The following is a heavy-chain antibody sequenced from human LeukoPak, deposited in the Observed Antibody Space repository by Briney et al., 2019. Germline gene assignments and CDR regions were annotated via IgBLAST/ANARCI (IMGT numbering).Heavy chain of an antibody. Sequence: ASVKVSCRASGYIFTSYGINWVRQAPGRGLEWMGWISAYTGDTNYAQNLQGRVTMTTDTSTSTAFMELRNLRSDDTAIYYCARCLAVAALPDFWGQGALVTVS. CDR1: GYIFTSYG. D-gene: IGHD6-19*01. CDR3: ARCLAVAALPDF. CDR2: ISAYTGDT. V-gene: IGHV1-18*01. J-gene: IGHJ4*02.